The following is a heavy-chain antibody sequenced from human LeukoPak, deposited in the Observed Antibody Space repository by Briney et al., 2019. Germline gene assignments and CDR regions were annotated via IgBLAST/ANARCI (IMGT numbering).Heavy chain of an antibody. CDR1: GFTFSSYA. V-gene: IGHV3-23*01. D-gene: IGHD6-13*01. J-gene: IGHJ4*02. CDR3: AKQGYSSSWYKPFDY. Sequence: GGSLRLSCAASGFTFSSYAMSWVRQAPGKGLEWVSAISGSGGSTYYADSVKGRFTISRDNSKNTLYLQMNSLRAEDTAVYYCAKQGYSSSWYKPFDYWGQGTLVTVSS. CDR2: ISGSGGST.